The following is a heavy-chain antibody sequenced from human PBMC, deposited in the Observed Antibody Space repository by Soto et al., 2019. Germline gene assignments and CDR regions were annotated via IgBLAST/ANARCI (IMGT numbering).Heavy chain of an antibody. V-gene: IGHV4-59*01. CDR2: IYYSGST. D-gene: IGHD2-15*01. Sequence: SETLSLTCTVSGCSISSYYWSWIRQPPGKGLEWIGYIYYSGSTSYNPSLKSRVTISVDTSKNQFSLKLSSVTAADTAVYYCARVYEITQLEARIVVWGQGTWVTV. J-gene: IGHJ4*02. CDR3: ARVYEITQLEARIVV. CDR1: GCSISSYY.